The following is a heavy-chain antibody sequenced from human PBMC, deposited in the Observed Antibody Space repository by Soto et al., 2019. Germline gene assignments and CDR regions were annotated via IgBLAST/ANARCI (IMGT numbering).Heavy chain of an antibody. V-gene: IGHV5-51*01. Sequence: PGESLKISCKGSGYSFTINWIGWVRQMPGKGLEWMGIIYPGDSDTRYSPAFQGQVTISADKSISTAYLQWSSLKASDTAMYYCASPLSPYYYYYGMDVWGQGTTVTVSS. CDR3: ASPLSPYYYYYGMDV. J-gene: IGHJ6*02. CDR1: GYSFTINW. CDR2: IYPGDSDT.